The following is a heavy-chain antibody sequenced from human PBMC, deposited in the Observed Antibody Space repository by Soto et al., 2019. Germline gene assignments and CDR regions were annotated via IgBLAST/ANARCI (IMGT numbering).Heavy chain of an antibody. CDR1: GFTFSSYA. CDR3: AKDPYGSGSYYTVFDY. D-gene: IGHD3-10*01. CDR2: IRGSGGST. Sequence: XXSLRLSFAASGFTFSSYAMSWVPQAPGKGLEWVSAIRGSGGSTYYADSVKGRFTISRDNSKNTLYLQMNSLRAEHAAVYYCAKDPYGSGSYYTVFDYWGQGTLVTVSS. J-gene: IGHJ4*02. V-gene: IGHV3-23*01.